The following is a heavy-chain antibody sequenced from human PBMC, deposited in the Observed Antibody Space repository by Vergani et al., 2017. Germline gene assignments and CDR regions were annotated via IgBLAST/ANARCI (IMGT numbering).Heavy chain of an antibody. J-gene: IGHJ4*02. CDR3: ARAGGPYYDFWSGPHFDH. V-gene: IGHV4-59*01. CDR1: GGSISSYY. Sequence: QVQLQESGPGLVKPSETLSLTCTVSGGSISSYYWSWIRQPPGKGLEWIGYSYYSGSTNYNPSLKSRVTISVDTSKNQFSLKLSSVTAADTAVYYCARAGGPYYDFWSGPHFDHWGQGTLVTVSS. D-gene: IGHD3-3*01. CDR2: SYYSGST.